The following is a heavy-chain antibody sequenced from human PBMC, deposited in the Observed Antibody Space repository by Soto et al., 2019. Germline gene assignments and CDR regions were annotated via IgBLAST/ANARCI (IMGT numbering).Heavy chain of an antibody. CDR3: ARGRIFLRPHGGMDV. CDR1: GGSFSGYY. D-gene: IGHD2-15*01. Sequence: SETLSLTCAVYGGSFSGYYWSWIRQPPGKGLEWIGEINHSGSTNYNPSLKSRVTISVDTSKNQFSLKLSSVTAADTAVYYCARGRIFLRPHGGMDVWGQGTTVT. V-gene: IGHV4-34*01. J-gene: IGHJ6*02. CDR2: INHSGST.